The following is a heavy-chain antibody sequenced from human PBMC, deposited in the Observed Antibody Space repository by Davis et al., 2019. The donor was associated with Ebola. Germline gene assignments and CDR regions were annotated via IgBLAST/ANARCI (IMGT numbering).Heavy chain of an antibody. CDR1: GYSFTSYW. J-gene: IGHJ4*02. CDR2: IDPTDSYT. V-gene: IGHV5-10-1*01. CDR3: ARAVSPVDS. Sequence: KVSCKGSGYSFTSYWISWVRQMPGKGLEWMGKIDPTDSYTNYSPSFQGHVTISADKSIGTAYLQWSSLKASDTATYYCARAVSPVDSWGQGTLVTVSS.